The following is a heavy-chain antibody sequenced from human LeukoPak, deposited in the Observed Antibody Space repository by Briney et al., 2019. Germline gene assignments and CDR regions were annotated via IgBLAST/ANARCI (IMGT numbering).Heavy chain of an antibody. D-gene: IGHD5-12*01. CDR3: SRWGGYSHYYFTDV. V-gene: IGHV1-2*06. CDR2: SNPYSGGT. J-gene: IGHJ6*03. Sequence: GASVKVSCNASGYAFTFDYMHWVRQAPGQGLEWMGRSNPYSGGTNHAQNFHGRVTMTTEPSINTAYPELSRLRSAAPAPDYCSRWGGYSHYYFTDVGGKATTVSAS. CDR1: GYAFTFDY.